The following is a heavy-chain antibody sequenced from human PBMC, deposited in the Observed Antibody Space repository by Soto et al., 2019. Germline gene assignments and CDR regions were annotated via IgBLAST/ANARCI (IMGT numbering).Heavy chain of an antibody. CDR2: IYSSGSA. Sequence: PADTLSLTCTVPGGSFRASYWSWIPQSPGKALEGIGYIYSSGSASYNPSLQSRITMSVDASKTQFSLKMRSVTAADTAVYYCARSIPDYYDNTGHFFFDHWGQGTLVTVSS. CDR1: GGSFRASY. J-gene: IGHJ4*02. V-gene: IGHV4-59*01. CDR3: ARSIPDYYDNTGHFFFDH. D-gene: IGHD3-22*01.